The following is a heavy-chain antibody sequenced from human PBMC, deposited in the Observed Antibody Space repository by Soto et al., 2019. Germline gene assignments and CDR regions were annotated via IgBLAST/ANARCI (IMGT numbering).Heavy chain of an antibody. CDR3: AKVPAVASTIPSLWFDP. Sequence: SETLSLTCNVSGGSISRYYWSWIRQPPGKGLEWIGYIHYSGSTKYNPSLKSRVTISVDTSKNQFSLKLTSVTAADTAVYFCAKVPAVASTIPSLWFDPWGQGTLVTVSS. CDR2: IHYSGST. J-gene: IGHJ5*02. CDR1: GGSISRYY. V-gene: IGHV4-59*01. D-gene: IGHD6-19*01.